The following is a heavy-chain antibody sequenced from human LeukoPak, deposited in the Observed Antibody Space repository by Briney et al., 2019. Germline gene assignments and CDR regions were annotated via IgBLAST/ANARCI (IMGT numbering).Heavy chain of an antibody. D-gene: IGHD2-21*01. J-gene: IGHJ4*02. Sequence: PGGSLRLSCAASGFTFTRYTMHWVRQAPGKGLEWVALVLYDGSKKYYADSVKGRFTLSRDNSKNTLSLQMNTLRPDDTAVYYCVRDNYGGILDFWGQGTLVTVSS. V-gene: IGHV3-30*04. CDR2: VLYDGSKK. CDR3: VRDNYGGILDF. CDR1: GFTFTRYT.